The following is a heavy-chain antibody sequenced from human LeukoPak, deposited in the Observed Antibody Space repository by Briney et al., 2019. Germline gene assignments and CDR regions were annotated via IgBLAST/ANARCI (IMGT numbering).Heavy chain of an antibody. CDR2: IIPIFGTA. CDR1: GGTFSSYA. Sequence: SVKVSCKASGGTFSSYAISWVRQAPGQGLEWMGGIIPIFGTANYAQKFQGRVTITTDESTSTAYMELSSLRSEDTAMYYCARVDRHYYYLDVWGKGTTVTVSS. V-gene: IGHV1-69*05. CDR3: ARVDRHYYYLDV. J-gene: IGHJ6*03.